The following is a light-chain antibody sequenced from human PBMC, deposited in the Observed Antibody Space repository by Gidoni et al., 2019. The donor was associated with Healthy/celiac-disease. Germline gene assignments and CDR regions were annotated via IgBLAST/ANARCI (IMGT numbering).Light chain of an antibody. CDR1: QSVSSY. J-gene: IGKJ4*01. CDR2: DAS. Sequence: EIVLTQPPATLSLSPGERATLSCRASQSVSSYLACYQQNPGQAPRLLIYDASNRATGIPARFSGSGSGTDFTLTISSLEPEDFAVYYCQQRSNWPPIFGGGTKVEIK. V-gene: IGKV3-11*01. CDR3: QQRSNWPPI.